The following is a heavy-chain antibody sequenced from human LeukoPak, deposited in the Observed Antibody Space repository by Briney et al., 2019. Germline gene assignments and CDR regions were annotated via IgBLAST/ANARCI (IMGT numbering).Heavy chain of an antibody. J-gene: IGHJ6*02. V-gene: IGHV3-30*14. CDR3: ARSGGNLWFGESDHPPTDGYGMDV. D-gene: IGHD3-10*01. CDR2: ISYDGSNK. CDR1: GFTFSSYA. Sequence: GGSLRLSCAASGFTFSSYAMHWVRQAPGKGLEWVAVISYDGSNKYYADSVKGRFTISRDNSKNTLYLQMNSLRAEDTAVYYCARSGGNLWFGESDHPPTDGYGMDVWGQGTTVTVSS.